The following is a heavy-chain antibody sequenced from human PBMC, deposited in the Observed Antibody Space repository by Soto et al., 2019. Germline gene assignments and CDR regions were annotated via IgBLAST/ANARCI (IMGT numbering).Heavy chain of an antibody. J-gene: IGHJ4*02. D-gene: IGHD6-19*01. CDR3: ARERYSSGSRSYFDY. CDR1: GFTFSSFW. V-gene: IGHV3-7*01. CDR2: IKQDGNEK. Sequence: GGSLRLSCAASGFTFSSFWMSWVRQAPGKGLEWVANIKQDGNEKYYVDSVKGRFTVSRDNAKNSLYLQMNSLRAEDTAVYYCARERYSSGSRSYFDYWGQGTLVTVS.